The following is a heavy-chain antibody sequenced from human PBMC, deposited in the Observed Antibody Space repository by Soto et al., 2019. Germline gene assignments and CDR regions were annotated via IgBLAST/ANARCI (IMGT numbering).Heavy chain of an antibody. D-gene: IGHD2-21*02. CDR3: ARSIVVVTALDY. CDR2: INAGNGNT. V-gene: IGHV1-3*01. CDR1: GYTFTSYA. J-gene: IGHJ4*02. Sequence: GASAKATWEACGYTFTSYARHWVRQAHGQRLEWMGWINAGNGNTKYSQKFQGRVTITRDTSASTAYMELSSLRSEDTAVYYCARSIVVVTALDYWGQGTLVTVSS.